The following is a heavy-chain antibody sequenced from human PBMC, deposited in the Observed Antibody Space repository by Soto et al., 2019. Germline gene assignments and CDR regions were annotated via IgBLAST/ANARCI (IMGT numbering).Heavy chain of an antibody. CDR1: GFTFSTYA. CDR2: FSSGGAT. D-gene: IGHD3-16*02. V-gene: IGHV3-23*01. CDR3: AKHSVSGTYHSPFDY. J-gene: IGHJ4*02. Sequence: EVQLLESGGGLVQPGGSLRLSCAASGFTFSTYAMSWVRQAPGKGLEWVSGFSSGGATFYADSVKGRFTISRDTSKNTVYLQMKSLRAEDTAAYYCAKHSVSGTYHSPFDYWGQGILVTVSS.